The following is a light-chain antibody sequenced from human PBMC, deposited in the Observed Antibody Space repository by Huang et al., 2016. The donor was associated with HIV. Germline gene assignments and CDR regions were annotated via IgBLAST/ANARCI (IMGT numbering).Light chain of an antibody. CDR1: QSISAY. CDR2: ATS. V-gene: IGKV1-39*01. Sequence: DIQMTQSPSSLYASVGDRVTISCRASQSISAYLNWYHHRPGRAPKLLIYATSDLQGGVPSRFSGSRAGTQFTLTISSLQPEDFATYYCQQSYSFPRTFGQGTKLDIK. CDR3: QQSYSFPRT. J-gene: IGKJ2*01.